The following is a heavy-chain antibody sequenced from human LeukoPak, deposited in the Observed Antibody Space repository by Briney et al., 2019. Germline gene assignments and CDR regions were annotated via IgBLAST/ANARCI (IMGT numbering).Heavy chain of an antibody. CDR3: ATYSSGWFGYYYYYMDV. V-gene: IGHV1-69*06. CDR2: IIPIFGTA. J-gene: IGHJ6*03. Sequence: VASVKVSCKASGGTFSSYAISWVRQAPGQGLEWMGGIIPIFGTANYAQKFQGRVTITADKSTSTAYMELSSLRSEDTAVYYCATYSSGWFGYYYYYMDVWGKGTTVTVSS. CDR1: GGTFSSYA. D-gene: IGHD6-19*01.